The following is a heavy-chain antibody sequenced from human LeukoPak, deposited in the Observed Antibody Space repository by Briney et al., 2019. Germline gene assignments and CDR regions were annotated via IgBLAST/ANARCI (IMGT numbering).Heavy chain of an antibody. CDR3: ARDLRGLGELSLDDY. J-gene: IGHJ4*02. CDR1: GFTFSDYY. CDR2: ISSSGSTI. D-gene: IGHD3-16*02. Sequence: PGGSLRPSCAASGFTFSDYYMSWIRQAPGKGLEWVSYISSSGSTIYYADSVKGRFTISRDNAKNSLYLQMNSLGAEDTAAYYCARDLRGLGELSLDDYWGQGTLVTVSS. V-gene: IGHV3-11*01.